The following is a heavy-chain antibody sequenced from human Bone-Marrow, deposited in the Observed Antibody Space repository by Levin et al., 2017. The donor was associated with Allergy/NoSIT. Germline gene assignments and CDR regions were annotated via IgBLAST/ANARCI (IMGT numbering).Heavy chain of an antibody. V-gene: IGHV4-39*01. CDR2: LDYSGAT. J-gene: IGHJ4*02. CDR1: NCFVDSGRLS. Sequence: SQTLSLTCPVFNCFVDSGRLSWAWFRQPPGKGLQWIGSLDYSGATNYNPSLKSRVTISVDTPANQFSLKLRSVTAADTALYYCASPTVATPYYFDYWGQGALITVSS. CDR3: ASPTVATPYYFDY. D-gene: IGHD2-15*01.